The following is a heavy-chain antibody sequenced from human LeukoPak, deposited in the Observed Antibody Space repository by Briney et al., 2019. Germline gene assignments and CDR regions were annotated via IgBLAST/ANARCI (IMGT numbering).Heavy chain of an antibody. CDR3: AREGSYGPLRSTYYYYMDV. CDR1: GGSISSSSYY. Sequence: PSETLSLTCTVSGGSISSSSYYWGWIRQPPGKGLEWIGGIYYSGSTYYNPSLKSRVTISVDTSKNQFSLKLSSVTAADTAVYYCAREGSYGPLRSTYYYYMDVWGKGTTVTISS. J-gene: IGHJ6*03. CDR2: IYYSGST. D-gene: IGHD5-18*01. V-gene: IGHV4-39*07.